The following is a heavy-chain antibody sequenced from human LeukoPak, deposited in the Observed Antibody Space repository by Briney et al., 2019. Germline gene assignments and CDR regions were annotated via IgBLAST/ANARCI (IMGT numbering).Heavy chain of an antibody. CDR3: ARESPLLYYYDSSGYGPFDY. CDR2: IIPIFGTA. D-gene: IGHD3-22*01. J-gene: IGHJ4*02. Sequence: ASVKVSCTASGGTFSSYAISWVRQAPGQGLEWMGGIIPIFGTANYAQKFQGRVTITTDESTRTASMELSSLRSEDTAVYYCARESPLLYYYDSSGYGPFDYWGQGTLVTVSS. V-gene: IGHV1-69*05. CDR1: GGTFSSYA.